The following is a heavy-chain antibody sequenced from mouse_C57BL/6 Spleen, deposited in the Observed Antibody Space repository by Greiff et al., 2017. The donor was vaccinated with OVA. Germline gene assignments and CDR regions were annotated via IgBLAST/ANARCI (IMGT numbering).Heavy chain of an antibody. CDR3: ASAAMDY. CDR2: IDPSDSYT. Sequence: QVQLQQPGAELVMPGASVKLSCKASGYTFTSYWMHWVKQRPGQGLEWIGEIDPSDSYTNYNQKFKGKSTLTIDKSSSTAYMQLNSLASEDAAVYYCASAAMDYWGQGTSVTVSS. J-gene: IGHJ4*01. V-gene: IGHV1-69*01. CDR1: GYTFTSYW.